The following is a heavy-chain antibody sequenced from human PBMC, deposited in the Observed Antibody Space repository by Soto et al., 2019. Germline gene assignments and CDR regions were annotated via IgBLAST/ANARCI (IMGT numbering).Heavy chain of an antibody. CDR1: GFTFRDYS. V-gene: IGHV3-48*01. D-gene: IGHD6-6*01. J-gene: IGHJ4*02. CDR2: ISSDSKTI. Sequence: EVQLVESGGGLVQLGGSRRLSCTASGFTFRDYSMNWVRQAPGKGLEWVSYISSDSKTIFYGDSVKGRFTISRDNAKNALFLQMNSLRAEDTAVFFCVRGGLPSRIAARRNFDYWGQGTLVTVSS. CDR3: VRGGLPSRIAARRNFDY.